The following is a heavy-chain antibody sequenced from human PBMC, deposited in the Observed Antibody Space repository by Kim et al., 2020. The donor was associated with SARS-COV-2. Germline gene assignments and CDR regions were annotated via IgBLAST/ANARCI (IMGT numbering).Heavy chain of an antibody. Sequence: SETLSLTCTVSGGSISSGGYYWSWIRQHPGKGLEWIGYIYYSGSTYYNPSLKSRVTISVDTSKNQFSLKLSSVTAADTAVYYCARISYSFALDYWGQGTLVTVSS. CDR2: IYYSGST. D-gene: IGHD2-15*01. J-gene: IGHJ4*02. CDR1: GGSISSGGYY. CDR3: ARISYSFALDY. V-gene: IGHV4-31*03.